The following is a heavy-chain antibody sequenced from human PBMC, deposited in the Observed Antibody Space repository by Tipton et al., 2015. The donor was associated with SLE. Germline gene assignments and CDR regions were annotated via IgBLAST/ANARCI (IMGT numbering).Heavy chain of an antibody. CDR3: ARDYYDSRGYTLFDY. V-gene: IGHV4-39*07. CDR1: GASISSATFF. Sequence: TLSLTCRVSGASISSATFFWDWIRQSPGKGLEWIGTIYHSGSTYYNPSLNSRVSLSLDTSKNQFSLRLSSVTAADTAVYYCARDYYDSRGYTLFDYWGQGALVTVSS. J-gene: IGHJ4*02. D-gene: IGHD3-22*01. CDR2: IYHSGST.